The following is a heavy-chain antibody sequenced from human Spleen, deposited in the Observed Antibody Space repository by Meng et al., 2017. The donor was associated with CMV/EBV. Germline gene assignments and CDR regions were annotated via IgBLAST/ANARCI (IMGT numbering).Heavy chain of an antibody. J-gene: IGHJ6*02. Sequence: SETLSLTCAVYGGSFSGYYWSWIRQPPGKGLEWIGEINHSGSTYYNPSLKSRVTISVDTSKNQFSLKLSSVTAADTAVYYCARDRVIAARAVDMNGMDVWGQGTTVTVSS. CDR2: INHSGST. CDR3: ARDRVIAARAVDMNGMDV. D-gene: IGHD6-6*01. V-gene: IGHV4-34*01. CDR1: GGSFSGYY.